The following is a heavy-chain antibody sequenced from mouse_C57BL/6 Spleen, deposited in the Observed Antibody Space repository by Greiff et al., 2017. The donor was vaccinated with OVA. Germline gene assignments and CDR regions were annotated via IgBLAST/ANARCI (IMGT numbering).Heavy chain of an antibody. V-gene: IGHV1-18*01. J-gene: IGHJ1*03. CDR3: ARLEAITTVGYFDV. CDR1: GYTFTDYN. D-gene: IGHD1-1*01. Sequence: VQLQQSGPELVKPGASVKIPCKASGYTFTDYNMDWVRQSHGKSLEWMGDINPNNGGTIYNQKFKGKATLTVDKSSSTAYMELRSLTSEDTAVYYCARLEAITTVGYFDVWGTGTTVTVSS. CDR2: INPNNGGT.